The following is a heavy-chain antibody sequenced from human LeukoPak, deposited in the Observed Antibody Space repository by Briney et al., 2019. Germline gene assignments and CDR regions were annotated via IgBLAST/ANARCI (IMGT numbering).Heavy chain of an antibody. CDR3: TRANAVSGSYRALDY. D-gene: IGHD3-10*01. V-gene: IGHV3-48*02. J-gene: IGHJ4*02. CDR2: ISSSSLTI. Sequence: PGGSLRLSCAASGFTFNSYSMNWVRQAPGKGLEWVSYISSSSLTIYYADSVKGRFTISRDNAKNSLYLQMNSLKDEDTAVYYCTRANAVSGSYRALDYWGQGTLVTVSS. CDR1: GFTFNSYS.